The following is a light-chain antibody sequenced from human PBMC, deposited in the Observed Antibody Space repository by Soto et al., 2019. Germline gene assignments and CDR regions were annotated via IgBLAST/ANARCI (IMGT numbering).Light chain of an antibody. J-gene: IGKJ2*01. V-gene: IGKV1-39*01. CDR3: QQSFHTPYT. CDR1: QNINKN. CDR2: EAS. Sequence: DIQMSQSPSSLSASVGDSVTISCRASQNINKNLNWYQQKSGKAPSLLIYEASTFQSGVPSRFSGSGSGTDFTLAITNLQPEDFATYYCQQSFHTPYTFGQGTQLEI.